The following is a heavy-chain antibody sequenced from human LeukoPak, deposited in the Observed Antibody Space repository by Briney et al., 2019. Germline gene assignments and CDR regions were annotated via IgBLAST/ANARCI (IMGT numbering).Heavy chain of an antibody. J-gene: IGHJ4*02. CDR2: ISYDGSNE. CDR3: ATRVVAGIPYYFDH. D-gene: IGHD6-19*01. Sequence: GGSLRLSCAASGFTFSTDAMDWVRQAPGKGLEWVAFISYDGSNEYYADSVKGRFTISRDNSDNTLYLQMNSLRAEDTAVYYCATRVVAGIPYYFDHWGQGTLVTVSS. V-gene: IGHV3-30-3*01. CDR1: GFTFSTDA.